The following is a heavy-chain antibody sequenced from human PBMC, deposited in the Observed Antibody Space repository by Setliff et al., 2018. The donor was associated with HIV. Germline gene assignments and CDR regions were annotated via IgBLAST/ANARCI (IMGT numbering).Heavy chain of an antibody. CDR1: GYTFTSYG. CDR2: INPSSGRT. J-gene: IGHJ4*02. CDR3: TRDYAHYFDF. V-gene: IGHV1-2*02. Sequence: AASVKVSCKASGYTFTSYGISWVRQAPGQGLEWMGWINPSSGRTDYAQRFQGRVTLTSDSSISTAYMELSRLRSDDTATYYCTRDYAHYFDFWGQGTLVTVSS. D-gene: IGHD3-16*01.